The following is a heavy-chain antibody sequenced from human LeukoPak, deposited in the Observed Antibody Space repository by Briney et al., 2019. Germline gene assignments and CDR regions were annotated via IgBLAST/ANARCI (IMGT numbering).Heavy chain of an antibody. CDR3: ARHERGYYFDY. D-gene: IGHD3-16*01. V-gene: IGHV4-39*01. CDR2: IYYSGIP. CDR1: GGSISSSRYY. Sequence: PSETLSLTCTVSGGSISSSRYYWGWIRQPPGKGLEWIGAIYYSGIPYYNPSLKSRFTLSVDTSKNQFSLRLSFMTDADTAVYYCARHERGYYFDYWGQGTLVTVSS. J-gene: IGHJ4*02.